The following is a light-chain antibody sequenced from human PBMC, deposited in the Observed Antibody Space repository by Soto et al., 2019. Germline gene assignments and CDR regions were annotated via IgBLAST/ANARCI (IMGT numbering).Light chain of an antibody. CDR2: KAS. CDR3: HQFGFSHT. CDR1: QTISNW. J-gene: IGKJ4*01. V-gene: IGKV1-5*03. Sequence: DIQMTQSPSTLSACVGDRVTITCRASQTISNWLAWYQQKPGKAPKLLIYKASTLESGVPSRFSGTGSGTEFTLTISSLQPDDSATYYCHQFGFSHTFGGGTKVEIK.